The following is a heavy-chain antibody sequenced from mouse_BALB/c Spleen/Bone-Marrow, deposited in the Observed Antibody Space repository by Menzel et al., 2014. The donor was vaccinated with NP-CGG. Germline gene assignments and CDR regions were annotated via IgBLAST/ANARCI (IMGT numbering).Heavy chain of an antibody. CDR1: GFDFSRYW. D-gene: IGHD2-1*01. CDR3: ARGNYYGHLDY. CDR2: INPDSSTI. Sequence: DVKLVESGGGLVQPGGSLKLSCAASGFDFSRYWMSWVRQAPGKGLEWIGEINPDSSTINYTPSLKDKFIVSRDNAKNTLFLQMSKVRSEDTALYYCARGNYYGHLDYWGQGTTLTVSS. V-gene: IGHV4-1*02. J-gene: IGHJ2*01.